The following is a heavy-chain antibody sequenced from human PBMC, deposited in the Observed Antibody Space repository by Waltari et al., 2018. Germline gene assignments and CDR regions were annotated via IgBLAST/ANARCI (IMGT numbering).Heavy chain of an antibody. V-gene: IGHV3-48*03. D-gene: IGHD2-15*01. CDR3: ARDSPRDGWSDY. CDR2: ISSSGNLI. J-gene: IGHJ4*02. Sequence: EVQLVESGGGLVQPGGSLRLSCAASRFTFSSNEMNWVRQAPGKGLEWISFISSSGNLIFYADSVKGRFTISRDNAENSLYLQMNSLRAEDTAIYYCARDSPRDGWSDYWGQGTLVTVSS. CDR1: RFTFSSNE.